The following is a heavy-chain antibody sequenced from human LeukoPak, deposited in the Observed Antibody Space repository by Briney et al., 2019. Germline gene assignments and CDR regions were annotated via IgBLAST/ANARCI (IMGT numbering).Heavy chain of an antibody. CDR2: IYTSGST. D-gene: IGHD6-19*01. Sequence: SETLSLTCTVSGGSISSYYGSWIRQPAGKGLEWIGRIYTSGSTNYNPSLKSRVTMSADTSKNQFSLKLSSVTAADTAVYYCARDSSGGKLFDYWGQGTLVTVSS. J-gene: IGHJ4*02. CDR3: ARDSSGGKLFDY. CDR1: GGSISSYY. V-gene: IGHV4-4*07.